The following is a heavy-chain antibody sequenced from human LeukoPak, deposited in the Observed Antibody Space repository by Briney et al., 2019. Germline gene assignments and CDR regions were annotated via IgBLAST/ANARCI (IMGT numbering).Heavy chain of an antibody. Sequence: ASVKVSCKVSGYTLTELSMHWVRQAPGKGLEWMGGFDPEDGETLYAQRFQGRVTMTKDTSTDTVYMELSSLKSEDTAVYYCAAPSGSFLGYYYGMDVWGQGTTVTASS. CDR1: GYTLTELS. V-gene: IGHV1-24*01. D-gene: IGHD1-26*01. CDR3: AAPSGSFLGYYYGMDV. J-gene: IGHJ6*02. CDR2: FDPEDGET.